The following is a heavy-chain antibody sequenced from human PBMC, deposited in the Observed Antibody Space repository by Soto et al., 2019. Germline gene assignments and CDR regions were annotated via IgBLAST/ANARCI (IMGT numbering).Heavy chain of an antibody. Sequence: EVQLVESGGALVQPGGSLRLSCAASGFTFSSYWMSWGRQAPGKRLEWVANIKQDGSEKYYVDSVKGRFTISRDNAKNSLYLQVNSLRAEDTAVYYCARIRDGYYYRAFDYWGQGTLVTVSS. CDR3: ARIRDGYYYRAFDY. CDR1: GFTFSSYW. V-gene: IGHV3-7*03. D-gene: IGHD5-12*01. CDR2: IKQDGSEK. J-gene: IGHJ4*02.